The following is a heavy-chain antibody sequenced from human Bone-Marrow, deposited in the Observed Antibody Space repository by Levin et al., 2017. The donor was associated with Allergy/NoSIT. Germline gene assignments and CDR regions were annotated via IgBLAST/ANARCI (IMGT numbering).Heavy chain of an antibody. D-gene: IGHD3-16*01. CDR2: ISSSSSYI. V-gene: IGHV3-21*01. Sequence: PGGSLRLSCAASGFTFSSYSMNWVRQAPGKGLEWVSSISSSSSYIYYADSVKGRFTISRDNAKNSLYLQMNSLRAEDTAVYYCARDRLHLGFDAFDIWGQGTMVTVSS. CDR1: GFTFSSYS. CDR3: ARDRLHLGFDAFDI. J-gene: IGHJ3*02.